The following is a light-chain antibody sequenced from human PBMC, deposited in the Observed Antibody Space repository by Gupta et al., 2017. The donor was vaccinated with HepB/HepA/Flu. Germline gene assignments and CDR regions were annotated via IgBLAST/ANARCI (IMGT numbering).Light chain of an antibody. CDR2: QAS. CDR3: QAWDSSTVV. Sequence: SYALTQPPSVSVSPGQIDNITCCGDKLGDKYACCYQQKPSQSPVLVIYQASKRPSGIPERFAGSNSGNTATLTISGTQAMDEADYYCQAWDSSTVVFGGGTKLTVL. J-gene: IGLJ2*01. V-gene: IGLV3-1*01. CDR1: KLGDKY.